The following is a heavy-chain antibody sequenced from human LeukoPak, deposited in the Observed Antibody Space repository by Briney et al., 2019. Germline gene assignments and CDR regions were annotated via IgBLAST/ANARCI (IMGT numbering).Heavy chain of an antibody. CDR2: INQEGSEK. J-gene: IGHJ6*03. V-gene: IGHV3-7*01. CDR3: ARDPYSGSYSDYYYYYMDV. Sequence: GGSLRLSCAASGFTFSNHWMTWVRQAPGKGLEWVANINQEGSEKYYVDSVRGRFTISRDNAKNSLYLQMNSLRAEDTAVYYCARDPYSGSYSDYYYYYMDVWGKGTTVTVSS. CDR1: GFTFSNHW. D-gene: IGHD1-26*01.